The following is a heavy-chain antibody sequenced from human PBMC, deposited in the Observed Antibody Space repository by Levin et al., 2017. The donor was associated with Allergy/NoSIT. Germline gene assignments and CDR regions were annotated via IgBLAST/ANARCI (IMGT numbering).Heavy chain of an antibody. D-gene: IGHD6-13*01. CDR1: GFPFSTYG. CDR3: AKGGYMDV. Sequence: SCVASGFPFSTYGIHWVRQAPGKGLEWVALITPDGSSKFFPDSVKGRFTISRDNSRNTLYLQMNSLRPEDTAVYYCAKGGYMDVWGQGTTVTVSS. CDR2: ITPDGSSK. J-gene: IGHJ6*02. V-gene: IGHV3-30*18.